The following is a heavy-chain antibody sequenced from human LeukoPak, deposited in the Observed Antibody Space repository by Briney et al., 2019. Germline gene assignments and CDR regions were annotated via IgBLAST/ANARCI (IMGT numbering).Heavy chain of an antibody. CDR2: INSDGSST. Sequence: GGSLRLSCAASGFTFSSYWMHWVRQTPGKGLVWVSRINSDGSSTSYADSVKGRFAISRDNAKNTLYLQMNSLRAEDTAVYYCARDLGRSGDLGYWGQGTLVTVSS. D-gene: IGHD2-15*01. CDR1: GFTFSSYW. CDR3: ARDLGRSGDLGY. V-gene: IGHV3-74*01. J-gene: IGHJ4*02.